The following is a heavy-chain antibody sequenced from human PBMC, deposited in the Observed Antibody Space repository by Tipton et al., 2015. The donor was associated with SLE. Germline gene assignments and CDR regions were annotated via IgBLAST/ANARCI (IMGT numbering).Heavy chain of an antibody. CDR3: ARGQGSGWYGDY. J-gene: IGHJ4*02. CDR1: GGSISSHY. D-gene: IGHD6-19*01. Sequence: GLVKPSETLSLTCTVSGGSISSHYWSWIRQPPGKGLEWIGYIYFTGSTNYNPSLKSRVTISVDMSKNQFSLKLTSVTAADTAVYYCARGQGSGWYGDYWGQGTLVTVSS. V-gene: IGHV4-59*11. CDR2: IYFTGST.